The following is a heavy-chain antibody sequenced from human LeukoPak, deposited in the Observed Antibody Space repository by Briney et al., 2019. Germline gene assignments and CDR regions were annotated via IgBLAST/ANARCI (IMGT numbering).Heavy chain of an antibody. J-gene: IGHJ2*01. Sequence: MPSETLSLTCTVSGGSISNSDYYWAWIRQPPGRGLEWIGSLCYGVSTFYNPSLKSRVTISVDTSNNQVSLRLSSVTATDTAIYYCARRRRSSEAGYFDLWGLGTLVTVSS. V-gene: IGHV4-39*01. CDR2: LCYGVST. CDR1: GGSISNSDYY. CDR3: ARRRRSSEAGYFDL.